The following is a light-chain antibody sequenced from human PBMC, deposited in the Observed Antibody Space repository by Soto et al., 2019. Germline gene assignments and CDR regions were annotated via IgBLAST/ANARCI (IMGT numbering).Light chain of an antibody. CDR1: QSFSSTY. Sequence: EIVLTQSPCTLSLSPGERATLSCRASQSFSSTYLAWYQQKPGQAPRLLIYGASSRATGIPDRFSGSGSGTAFTLTISRLEPEDFAVYYCQQFSNSLTFGQGTRLEIK. CDR3: QQFSNSLT. J-gene: IGKJ5*01. V-gene: IGKV3-20*01. CDR2: GAS.